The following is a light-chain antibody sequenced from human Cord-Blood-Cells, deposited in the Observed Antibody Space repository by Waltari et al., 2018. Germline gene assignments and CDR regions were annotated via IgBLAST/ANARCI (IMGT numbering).Light chain of an antibody. J-gene: IGLJ2*01. CDR1: QLGDKY. CDR3: QAWDSSDVV. CDR2: QDS. V-gene: IGLV3-1*01. Sequence: SYELTQPPSVSVSPGQTASITCSGDQLGDKYACWYQQKPGQSPVLVIYQDSKRPSGIHERFSGSNAGNTATLTISGTQAMDEADYYCQAWDSSDVVFGGGTKLTVL.